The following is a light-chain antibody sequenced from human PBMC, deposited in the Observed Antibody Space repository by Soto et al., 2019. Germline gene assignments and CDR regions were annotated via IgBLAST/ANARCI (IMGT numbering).Light chain of an antibody. Sequence: EIVLTQSPGTLSLSPGERATFSCRASQSVSSSYIAWYQQKRVQAPRRLIYGASIRATGIPDRFSGSGSGTDFTLTISRLEPEDFALYYCQQYHTSPLTFGQGTKVDIK. J-gene: IGKJ1*01. CDR1: QSVSSSY. V-gene: IGKV3-20*01. CDR3: QQYHTSPLT. CDR2: GAS.